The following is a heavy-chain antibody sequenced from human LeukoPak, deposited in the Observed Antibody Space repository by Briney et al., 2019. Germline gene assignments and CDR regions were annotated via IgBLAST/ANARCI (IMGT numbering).Heavy chain of an antibody. CDR3: ARDIYDSSGYPYMDV. V-gene: IGHV4-39*07. CDR2: IYYSGST. D-gene: IGHD3-22*01. J-gene: IGHJ6*03. CDR1: GGSISSSSYY. Sequence: SETLSLTCTVSGGSISSSSYYWGWIRQPPGKGLEWIGSIYYSGSTYYNPSLKSRVTISVDTSKNQFSLKLSSVTAADTAVYYCARDIYDSSGYPYMDVWGKGTTVTVSS.